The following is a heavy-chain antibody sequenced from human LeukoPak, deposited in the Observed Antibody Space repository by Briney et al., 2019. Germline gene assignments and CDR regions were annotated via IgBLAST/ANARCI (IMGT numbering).Heavy chain of an antibody. J-gene: IGHJ6*03. CDR3: ARVTTVTTAYYYYYMDV. CDR1: GGTFSSYA. D-gene: IGHD4-17*01. CDR2: IIPIFGTA. V-gene: IGHV1-69*13. Sequence: ASVKVSCKASGGTFSSYATSWVRQAPGQGLEWMGGIIPIFGTANYAQKFQGRVTITADESTSTAYMELSSLRSEDTAVYYCARVTTVTTAYYYYYMDVWGKGTTVTISS.